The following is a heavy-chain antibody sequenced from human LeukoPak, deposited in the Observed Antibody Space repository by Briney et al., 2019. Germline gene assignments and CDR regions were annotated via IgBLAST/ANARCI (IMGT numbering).Heavy chain of an antibody. V-gene: IGHV3-30*03. J-gene: IGHJ4*02. CDR1: GFSFSSYG. D-gene: IGHD1-26*01. CDR3: ARGSGSYYLFDY. Sequence: GGSLRLSCAASGFSFSSYGMHWVRQAPGKGLEWVAVISYDGSNKYYADSVKGRFTISRDNSKNTLFLHMNGLRAEDTAVFYCARGSGSYYLFDYWGQGTLVTVSS. CDR2: ISYDGSNK.